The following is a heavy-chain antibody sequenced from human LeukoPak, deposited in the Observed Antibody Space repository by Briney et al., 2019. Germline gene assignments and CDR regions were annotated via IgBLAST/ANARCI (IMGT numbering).Heavy chain of an antibody. J-gene: IGHJ3*01. CDR1: GFTFSSYS. Sequence: PGGSLRLSCAASGFTFSSYSMSWVRQAPGKGLEWVSAICGSGGSTYSADSVKGRFTISRDKSRNTLYLQMTRLRAYDTAVYYCAKEGSEGRPEIEWATNGYAFDFWGQGTMVTVSS. CDR2: ICGSGGST. CDR3: AKEGSEGRPEIEWATNGYAFDF. D-gene: IGHD1-26*01. V-gene: IGHV3-23*01.